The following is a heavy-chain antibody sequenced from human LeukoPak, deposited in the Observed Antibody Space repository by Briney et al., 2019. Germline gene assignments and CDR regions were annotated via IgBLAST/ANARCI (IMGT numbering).Heavy chain of an antibody. CDR3: ARAVVGATIDY. D-gene: IGHD1-26*01. Sequence: SETLSLTCSVSGGSIYSGTYYWSWIRQPAGKGLEWIGRIYTSGSTNYNPSLNSRVTISVDTSKNQFSLKLSSVTAADTAVYYCARAVVGATIDYWGQGTLVTVSS. CDR2: IYTSGST. J-gene: IGHJ4*02. V-gene: IGHV4-61*02. CDR1: GGSIYSGTYY.